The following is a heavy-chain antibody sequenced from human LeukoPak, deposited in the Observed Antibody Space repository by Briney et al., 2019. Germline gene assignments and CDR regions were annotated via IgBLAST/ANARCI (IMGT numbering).Heavy chain of an antibody. CDR1: GGSISSSSYY. V-gene: IGHV4-39*07. D-gene: IGHD5-24*01. J-gene: IGHJ4*02. CDR3: ASSRDGYNLLDY. CDR2: IYYSGST. Sequence: PSETLSLTCTVSGGSISSSSYYWGWIRQPPGKGLEWIGSIYYSGSTYYNPSLKSRVTISVDTSKNQFSLKLSSVTAADTAVYYCASSRDGYNLLDYWGQGTLVTVSS.